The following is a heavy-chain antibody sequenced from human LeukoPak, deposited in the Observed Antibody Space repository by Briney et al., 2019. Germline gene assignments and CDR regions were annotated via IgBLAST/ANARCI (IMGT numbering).Heavy chain of an antibody. CDR2: INPNSGGT. J-gene: IGHJ4*02. D-gene: IGHD6-19*01. CDR3: ARDLVGYSSGWAFDD. Sequence: ASVKVSCKASGYTFTGYYMHWVRQSPGQPLEWMGWINPNSGGTNYAQKFQCRVTMTRDTSISTAYMELSRLRSDDTAVYYCARDLVGYSSGWAFDDGGQGTLVTVSS. CDR1: GYTFTGYY. V-gene: IGHV1-2*02.